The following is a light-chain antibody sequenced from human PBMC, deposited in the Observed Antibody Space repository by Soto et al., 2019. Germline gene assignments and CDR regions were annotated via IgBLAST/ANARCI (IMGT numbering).Light chain of an antibody. CDR3: SAWDDSLNGVV. V-gene: IGLV1-44*01. J-gene: IGLJ2*01. CDR1: SSNVGSTT. Sequence: QSVLTQPPSASGTPGQRVTISCSGTSSNVGSTTVNWYQQLPGTAPKLLIYINNQRPSGVPDRFSGSKSGTSAFLAISGLQSEDEADYYCSAWDDSLNGVVFGGGTKLTVL. CDR2: INN.